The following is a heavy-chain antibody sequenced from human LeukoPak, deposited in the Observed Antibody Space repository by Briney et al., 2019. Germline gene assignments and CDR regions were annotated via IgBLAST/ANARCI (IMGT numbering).Heavy chain of an antibody. CDR3: ARHSRGSPIDD. CDR2: IRQDGSDK. D-gene: IGHD2-15*01. CDR1: GFTFNSYW. J-gene: IGHJ4*02. V-gene: IGHV3-7*01. Sequence: PGGSLRLSCAASGFTFNSYWMSWVRQAPEKGPEWLANIRQDGSDKQYVDSVKGRFTISRDNAKNSLYLQMNGLSAEDTAVYYCARHSRGSPIDDWGQGTLVTVSS.